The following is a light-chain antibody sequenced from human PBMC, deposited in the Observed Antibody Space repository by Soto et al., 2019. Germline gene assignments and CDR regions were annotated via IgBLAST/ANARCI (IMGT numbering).Light chain of an antibody. CDR2: AAS. CDR3: QQLESYPST. V-gene: IGKV1-9*01. J-gene: IGKJ4*01. CDR1: QGINTF. Sequence: IQLTQSPSSLSASVGDRVTITCRASQGINTFLAWYQQKPGKAPKLLIYAASTLQSGVPSRFSGSGSGTDFTLTFSSLQPEDFATYYCQQLESYPSTFGGGTKVAIK.